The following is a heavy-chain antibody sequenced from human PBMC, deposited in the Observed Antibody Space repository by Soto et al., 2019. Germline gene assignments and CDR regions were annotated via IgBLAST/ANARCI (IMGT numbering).Heavy chain of an antibody. D-gene: IGHD2-2*01. CDR1: GFTFSSYA. CDR2: ISGSGGST. V-gene: IGHV3-23*01. CDR3: AKEGIYCSSTSCYFFRYYYYYYMDV. Sequence: GGSLRLSCAASGFTFSSYAMSWVRQAPGKGLEWVSAISGSGGSTYYADSVKGRFTISRENSKNTLYLQMNSLRAEDTAVYYCAKEGIYCSSTSCYFFRYYYYYYMDVWGKGTTVTVSS. J-gene: IGHJ6*03.